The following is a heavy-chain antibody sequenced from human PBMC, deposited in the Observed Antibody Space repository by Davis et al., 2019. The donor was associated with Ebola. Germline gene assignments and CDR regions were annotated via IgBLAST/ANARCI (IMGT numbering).Heavy chain of an antibody. CDR3: AKDSGGRSNGYYYYNGMDV. V-gene: IGHV3-7*01. Sequence: GGSLRLSCAASGFTFSSYWMSWVRQAPGKGLEWVANIKQDGSEKYYVDSVKGRFTISRDNSKNTLYLQMNSLRAEDTAVYYCAKDSGGRSNGYYYYNGMDVWGQGTTVTVSS. CDR1: GFTFSSYW. D-gene: IGHD2-15*01. CDR2: IKQDGSEK. J-gene: IGHJ6*02.